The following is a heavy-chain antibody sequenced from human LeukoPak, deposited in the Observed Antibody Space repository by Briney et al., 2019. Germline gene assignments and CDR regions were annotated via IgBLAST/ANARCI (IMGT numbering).Heavy chain of an antibody. CDR2: ISSSGSPI. Sequence: GGTLRLSCAASGFTFSSYEMNWVRQAPGKGLEWVSYISSSGSPIYYADSVKGRFTISRDNAKNSLYLQMNSLRAEDTAVYFCAIEGGDGSNYFDYWGQGTLVTVSS. D-gene: IGHD5-24*01. J-gene: IGHJ4*02. CDR1: GFTFSSYE. CDR3: AIEGGDGSNYFDY. V-gene: IGHV3-48*03.